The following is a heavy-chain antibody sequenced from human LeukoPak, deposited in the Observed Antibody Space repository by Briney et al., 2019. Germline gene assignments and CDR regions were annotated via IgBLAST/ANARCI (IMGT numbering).Heavy chain of an antibody. J-gene: IGHJ4*02. V-gene: IGHV1-69*05. CDR1: GGTFSSYA. CDR2: IIPTFGTA. D-gene: IGHD3-16*01. CDR3: AKDRSASTRAYFDY. Sequence: SVKVSCKASGGTFSSYAISWVRQAPGQGLEWMGGIIPTFGTANYAQKFQGRVTITTDESTSTAYMELSSLRSEDTAVYYCAKDRSASTRAYFDYWGQGTLVTVSS.